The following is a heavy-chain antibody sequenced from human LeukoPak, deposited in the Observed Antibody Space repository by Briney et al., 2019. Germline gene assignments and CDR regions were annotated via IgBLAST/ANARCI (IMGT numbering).Heavy chain of an antibody. D-gene: IGHD6-13*01. V-gene: IGHV1-18*01. J-gene: IGHJ5*02. CDR1: GYTFSNFG. CDR2: ISAYNGNT. CDR3: ARVRYIAAAPGNRFDP. Sequence: GASVKVSCKASGYTFSNFGINWVRQAPGQGLEWMGWISAYNGNTNYAQKLQGRVTMTTDTSTSTAYMELRSLRSDDTAVYYCARVRYIAAAPGNRFDPWGQGTLVTVSS.